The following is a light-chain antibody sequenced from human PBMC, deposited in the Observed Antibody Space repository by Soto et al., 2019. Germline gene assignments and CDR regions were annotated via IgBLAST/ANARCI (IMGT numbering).Light chain of an antibody. CDR2: AAS. V-gene: IGKV1-39*01. CDR3: QQSYSIPYT. Sequence: DIQMTQSPSSLSASVGDKITITCRASQSITSYLNWYQQKPGKAPNLLIYAASSLQSGVTSRFSGGGSGTDFTLTISSLQPEDFATYYCQQSYSIPYTFGQGTKLEIK. J-gene: IGKJ2*01. CDR1: QSITSY.